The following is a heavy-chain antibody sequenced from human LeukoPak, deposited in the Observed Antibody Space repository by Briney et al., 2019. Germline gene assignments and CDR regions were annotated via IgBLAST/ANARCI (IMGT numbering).Heavy chain of an antibody. D-gene: IGHD6-6*01. CDR3: TTMYSSSPFDY. CDR2: IKSKTDGGTT. J-gene: IGHJ4*02. Sequence: PGGSLRLSCAASGFTFGNAWMSWVRQAPGKGLEWVGRIKSKTDGGTTDYAAPVKGRFTISRDDSKNTLYLQMNSLKTEDTAVYYCTTMYSSSPFDYWGQGTLVTVSS. CDR1: GFTFGNAW. V-gene: IGHV3-15*01.